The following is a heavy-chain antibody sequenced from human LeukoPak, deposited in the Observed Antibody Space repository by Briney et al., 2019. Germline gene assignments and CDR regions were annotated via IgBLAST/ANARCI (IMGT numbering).Heavy chain of an antibody. Sequence: SETLSLTCPVSGASISSYYWSWIRQPAGKGLEGIGRIYTSGRTNYNPSLKRRVTMSVDTSKNQFSLKLSSVPAADTAVYWAILPRGGPQVAVWGQGTLVTVSS. CDR1: GASISSYY. J-gene: IGHJ4*02. CDR2: IYTSGRT. CDR3: ILPRGGPQVAV. V-gene: IGHV4-4*07. D-gene: IGHD3-10*01.